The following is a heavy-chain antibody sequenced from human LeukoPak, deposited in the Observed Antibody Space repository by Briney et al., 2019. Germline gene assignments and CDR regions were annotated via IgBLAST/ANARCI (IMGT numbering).Heavy chain of an antibody. CDR1: GGSISSSSYY. CDR3: ARDWGITMVRGVTA. V-gene: IGHV4-39*07. CDR2: IYYSGST. D-gene: IGHD3-10*01. J-gene: IGHJ4*02. Sequence: SETLSLTCTDSGGSISSSSYYWGWIRQPPGKGLEWIGSIYYSGSTYYNPSLKSRVTISVDTSKNQFSLKLSSVTAADTAVYYCARDWGITMVRGVTAWGQGTLVTVSS.